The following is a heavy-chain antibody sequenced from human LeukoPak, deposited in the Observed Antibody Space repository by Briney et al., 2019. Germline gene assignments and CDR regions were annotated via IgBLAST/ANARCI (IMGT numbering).Heavy chain of an antibody. Sequence: PGGSLRLSCAASGFSFRDYYMTWIRQAPGKGLEWVSYISSSSSYTNYADSVKGRFTISRDNAKNTLYPQMNSLRAEDTAVYYCARAFDGSGRFDYWGQGTLVTVSS. CDR1: GFSFRDYY. D-gene: IGHD3-10*01. CDR2: ISSSSSYT. J-gene: IGHJ4*02. V-gene: IGHV3-11*05. CDR3: ARAFDGSGRFDY.